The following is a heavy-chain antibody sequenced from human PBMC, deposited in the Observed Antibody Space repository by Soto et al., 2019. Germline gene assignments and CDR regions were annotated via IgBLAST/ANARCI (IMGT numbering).Heavy chain of an antibody. V-gene: IGHV3-30-3*01. CDR1: GFTFSSYA. D-gene: IGHD6-19*01. CDR3: ARGSIEQWLVLANWFDP. J-gene: IGHJ5*02. CDR2: ISYDGSNK. Sequence: GGSLRLSCAASGFTFSSYAMHWVRQAPGKGLEWVAVISYDGSNKYYADSVKGRFTISRDNSKNTLYLQMNSLRAEDTAVYYCARGSIEQWLVLANWFDPWGQGTLVTVSP.